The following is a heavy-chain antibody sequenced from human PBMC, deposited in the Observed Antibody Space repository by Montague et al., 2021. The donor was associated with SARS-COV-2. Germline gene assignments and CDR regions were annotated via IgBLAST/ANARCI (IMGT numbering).Heavy chain of an antibody. V-gene: IGHV3-33*05. CDR3: ARDPKYYDILTGYLIARSYYYYGMDV. J-gene: IGHJ6*02. D-gene: IGHD3-9*01. Sequence: SLRLSCAASGFTFSSYGMHWVRQAPGKGLEWVAVISYDGSNKYYADSVKGRFTISRDNPKNTLYLQMNSLRAEDTAVYYCARDPKYYDILTGYLIARSYYYYGMDVWGQGTTVTVSS. CDR1: GFTFSSYG. CDR2: ISYDGSNK.